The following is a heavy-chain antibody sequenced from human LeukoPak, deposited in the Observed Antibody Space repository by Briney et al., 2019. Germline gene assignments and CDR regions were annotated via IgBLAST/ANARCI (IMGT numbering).Heavy chain of an antibody. CDR3: ARSPPYYDFWSGYFDY. J-gene: IGHJ4*02. V-gene: IGHV4-59*01. CDR1: GGSLSSYY. Sequence: SETLSLTCTVSGGSLSSYYWSWIRQPPGKGLEWIGYIYYSGSTNYNPSLKSRVTISVDTSKNQFSLKLSSVTAADTAVYYCARSPPYYDFWSGYFDYWGQGTLVTVSS. D-gene: IGHD3-3*01. CDR2: IYYSGST.